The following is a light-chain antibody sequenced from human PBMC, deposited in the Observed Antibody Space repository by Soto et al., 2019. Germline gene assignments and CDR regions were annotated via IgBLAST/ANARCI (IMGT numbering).Light chain of an antibody. J-gene: IGLJ2*01. CDR2: DTS. V-gene: IGLV7-46*01. CDR1: TGAVTSNHH. CDR3: LLSYNAARV. Sequence: QSVVTQEPSQTVSPGGRVTLTCGSSTGAVTSNHHPYWFQQKAGQAPRTLIYDTSNKHSWTPARFSGSLLGDKAALTLSGAQPEDEAQYYCLLSYNAARVFGGGTKLTVL.